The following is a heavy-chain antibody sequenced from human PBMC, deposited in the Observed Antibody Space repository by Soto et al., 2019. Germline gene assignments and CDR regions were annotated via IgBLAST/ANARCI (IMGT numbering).Heavy chain of an antibody. CDR1: GGSISSGGYY. J-gene: IGHJ5*02. D-gene: IGHD5-18*01. CDR2: IYYSGST. CDR3: ARGDTAMVSTRFDP. Sequence: QVQLQESGPGLVKPSQTLSLTCTVSGGSISSGGYYWSWIRQHPGKGLEWIGYIYYSGSTYYNPSLKSRFTISVDTSKNQFSLKLSSVTAADTAVYYCARGDTAMVSTRFDPWGQGTLVTVSS. V-gene: IGHV4-31*03.